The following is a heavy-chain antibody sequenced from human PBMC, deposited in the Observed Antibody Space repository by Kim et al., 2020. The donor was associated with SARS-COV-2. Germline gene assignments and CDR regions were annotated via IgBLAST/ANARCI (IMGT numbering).Heavy chain of an antibody. CDR1: GFTFSAYD. Sequence: GGSLRLSCATSGFTFSAYDMNWVRQAPGKGLEWLSFITKSSTTIYYADSVRGRFTISRDNAKNLLYLQMNSLRDEDTALYYCVRDRMGGAFDMWGQGTMV. V-gene: IGHV3-48*02. J-gene: IGHJ3*02. CDR3: VRDRMGGAFDM. D-gene: IGHD3-16*01. CDR2: ITKSSTTI.